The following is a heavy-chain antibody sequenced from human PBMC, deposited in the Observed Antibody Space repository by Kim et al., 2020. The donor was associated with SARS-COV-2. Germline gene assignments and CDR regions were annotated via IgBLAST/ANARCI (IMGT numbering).Heavy chain of an antibody. J-gene: IGHJ5*02. D-gene: IGHD4-17*01. Sequence: GESLKISCKGSGYSFTSYWIGWVRQMPGKGLEWMGIIYPGDSDTRYSPSFQGQVTISADKPISTAYLQWSSLKASDTAMYYCARHWTTEGYWFCPWGEGTLVTVSS. CDR2: IYPGDSDT. CDR3: ARHWTTEGYWFCP. V-gene: IGHV5-51*01. CDR1: GYSFTSYW.